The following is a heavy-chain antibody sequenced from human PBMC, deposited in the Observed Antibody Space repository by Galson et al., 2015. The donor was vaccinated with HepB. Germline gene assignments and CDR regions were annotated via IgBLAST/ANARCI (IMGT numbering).Heavy chain of an antibody. CDR2: IKSKTDGGTT. D-gene: IGHD3-3*01. Sequence: SLRLSCAASGFTFSNAWMSWVRQAPGKGLEWVGRIKSKTDGGTTDYAAPVKGRFTISRDDSKNTLYLQMNSLKTEDTAVYYCTTQFITIFGVVGDGYWGQGTLVTVSS. V-gene: IGHV3-15*01. CDR3: TTQFITIFGVVGDGY. J-gene: IGHJ4*02. CDR1: GFTFSNAW.